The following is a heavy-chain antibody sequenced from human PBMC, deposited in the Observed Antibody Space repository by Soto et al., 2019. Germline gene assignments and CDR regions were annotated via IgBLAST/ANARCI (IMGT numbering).Heavy chain of an antibody. CDR3: ARDHRLRCYDILSGYYGMDV. D-gene: IGHD3-9*01. CDR2: INPNSGGT. V-gene: IGHV1-2*04. J-gene: IGHJ6*02. CDR1: GYTFTGYY. Sequence: ASVKVSCKASGYTFTGYYMHWVRQAPGQGLEWIGWINPNSGGTNYAQKFQGWVTMTRDTSISTAYMELSRLRSDDTAVYYCARDHRLRCYDILSGYYGMDVWGQGTTVTVSS.